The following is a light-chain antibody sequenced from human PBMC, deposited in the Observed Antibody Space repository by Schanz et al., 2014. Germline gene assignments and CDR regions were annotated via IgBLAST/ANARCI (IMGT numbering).Light chain of an antibody. CDR2: AAS. V-gene: IGKV1-39*01. J-gene: IGKJ2*01. Sequence: IQMTQSPSSLSASLGDSVTITCRSSQYINNYVNWYHHRPGRAPKLLISAASTLQSGVPSRFSGSGSGTDFTFSIGSLQPEDFATYYCQQTYSVPWAFGQGTRLENK. CDR3: QQTYSVPWA. CDR1: QYINNY.